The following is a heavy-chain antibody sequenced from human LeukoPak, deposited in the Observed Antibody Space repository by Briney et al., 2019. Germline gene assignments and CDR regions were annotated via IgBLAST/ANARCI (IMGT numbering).Heavy chain of an antibody. J-gene: IGHJ3*02. CDR2: IGAYNGNT. Sequence: ASVKVSCKASGGTFTSYGISWVRQAPGQGLEWMGWIGAYNGNTNYAQKLQGRVTMTTDTSTSTAYMELRSLRSDDTAVYYCARGRGELYYDILTGYFEDAFDIWGQGTMVTVSS. D-gene: IGHD3-9*01. CDR3: ARGRGELYYDILTGYFEDAFDI. CDR1: GGTFTSYG. V-gene: IGHV1-18*01.